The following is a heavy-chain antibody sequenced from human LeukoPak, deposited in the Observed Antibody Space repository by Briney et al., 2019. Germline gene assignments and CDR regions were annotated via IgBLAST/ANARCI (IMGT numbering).Heavy chain of an antibody. CDR3: ASSHYYDSSGYYNY. Sequence: SETLSLTCTVSGGSISSYYWSWIRQPPGKGLEWIGYIYYSGSTNYNPSLKSRVTISVDTSKNQFSLKLSSVTAADTAVYYCASSHYYDSSGYYNYWGQGTLVTVSS. J-gene: IGHJ4*02. V-gene: IGHV4-59*01. CDR1: GGSISSYY. CDR2: IYYSGST. D-gene: IGHD3-22*01.